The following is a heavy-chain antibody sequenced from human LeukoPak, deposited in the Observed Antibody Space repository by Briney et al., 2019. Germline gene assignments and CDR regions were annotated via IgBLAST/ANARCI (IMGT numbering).Heavy chain of an antibody. Sequence: ASVKVSCKASGYTFTGYYMHWVRQAPGQGLEWMGIINPSGGSTSYAQKFQGRVTMTRDTSTSTVYMELSSLRSEDTAVYYCAREGFDGCSSTSCYVAFDPWGQGTLVTVSS. CDR1: GYTFTGYY. CDR3: AREGFDGCSSTSCYVAFDP. V-gene: IGHV1-46*01. CDR2: INPSGGST. J-gene: IGHJ5*02. D-gene: IGHD2-2*01.